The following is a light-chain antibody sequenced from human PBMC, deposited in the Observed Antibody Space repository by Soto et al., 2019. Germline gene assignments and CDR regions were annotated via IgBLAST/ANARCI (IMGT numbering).Light chain of an antibody. J-gene: IGKJ2*01. CDR1: QSISSW. V-gene: IGKV1-5*03. Sequence: DIQMTQSPSTLSASVGDRVTITCRASQSISSWLAWYQQKPGKAPKLLIYKASSLRSGVPSRFSGSGSGTEFTLTISSLQPDDFVTYYSQQYNSYSYTFGQGTKLEIK. CDR3: QQYNSYSYT. CDR2: KAS.